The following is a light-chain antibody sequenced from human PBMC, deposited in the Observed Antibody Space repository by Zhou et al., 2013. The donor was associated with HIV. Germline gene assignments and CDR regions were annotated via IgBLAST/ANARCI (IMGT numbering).Light chain of an antibody. CDR3: QQYNSYSTWT. CDR2: KAS. Sequence: DIQMTQSPSTLSASVGDRVTITCRASQTIGSWLAWYQQKPGKAPKVVIFKASILESGVPSRFSGSGSGTEFTLTISSLQPDDFATYYCQQYNSYSTWTFGQGTKVEIK. J-gene: IGKJ1*01. CDR1: QTIGSW. V-gene: IGKV1-5*03.